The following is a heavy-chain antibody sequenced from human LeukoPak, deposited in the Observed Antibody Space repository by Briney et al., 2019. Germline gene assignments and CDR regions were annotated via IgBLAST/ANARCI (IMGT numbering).Heavy chain of an antibody. Sequence: PSQTLSLTCAISGDSVSANTAAWNWIRQSPSRGLEWLGRTYYRSTWYNQYAVSVKGRITINPDTSRNQFSLHLNSVTPEDTSMYYCAQGEGYFDFWGQGTLATVSS. CDR2: TYYRSTWYN. CDR1: GDSVSANTAA. V-gene: IGHV6-1*01. J-gene: IGHJ4*02. CDR3: AQGEGYFDF.